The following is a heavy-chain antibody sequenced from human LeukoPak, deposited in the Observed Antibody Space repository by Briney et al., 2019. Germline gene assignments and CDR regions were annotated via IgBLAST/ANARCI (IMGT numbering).Heavy chain of an antibody. CDR2: IYYSGST. Sequence: SSETLSLTCTVSGGSISSGDYYWSWIRQPPGKGLEWIGYIYYSGSTNYNPSLKSRVTISVDTSKNQFSLKLSSVTAADTAVYYCARGGEDSSSIPNYYYGMDVWGQGTTVTVSS. J-gene: IGHJ6*02. CDR1: GGSISSGDYY. V-gene: IGHV4-61*08. CDR3: ARGGEDSSSIPNYYYGMDV. D-gene: IGHD6-13*01.